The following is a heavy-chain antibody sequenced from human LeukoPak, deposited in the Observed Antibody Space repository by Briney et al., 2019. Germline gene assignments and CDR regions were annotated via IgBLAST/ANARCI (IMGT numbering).Heavy chain of an antibody. V-gene: IGHV4-39*01. D-gene: IGHD3-3*01. CDR1: GGSISSSSYY. CDR3: ARHSLKTYALRFLEWLSPFDY. Sequence: SETLSLTCTVSGGSISSSSYYWGWIRQPPGKGLEWIGSIYYSGSTYYNPSLKSRVTISVDTSKNQFSLKLSSVTAADTAVYYCARHSLKTYALRFLEWLSPFDYWGQGTLVTVSS. CDR2: IYYSGST. J-gene: IGHJ4*02.